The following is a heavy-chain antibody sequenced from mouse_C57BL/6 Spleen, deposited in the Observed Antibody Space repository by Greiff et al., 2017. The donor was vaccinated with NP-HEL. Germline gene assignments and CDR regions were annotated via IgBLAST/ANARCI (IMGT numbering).Heavy chain of an antibody. J-gene: IGHJ1*03. CDR1: GYTFTDYY. CDR3: ARREDSNYGGRYFDV. Sequence: QVQLKESGAELVRPGASVKLSCKASGYTFTDYYINWVKQRPGPGLEWIARIYPGSGNTYYNEKFKGKATLTAEKSSSTAYMQLSSLTSEDSAVYYCARREDSNYGGRYFDVWGTGTTVTVSS. CDR2: IYPGSGNT. D-gene: IGHD2-5*01. V-gene: IGHV1-76*01.